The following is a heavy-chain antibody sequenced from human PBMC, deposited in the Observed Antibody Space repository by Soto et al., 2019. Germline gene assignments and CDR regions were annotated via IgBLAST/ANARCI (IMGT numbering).Heavy chain of an antibody. CDR2: IWYDGSNK. Sequence: QVQLVESGGGVVQPGRSLRLSCSASGFSFRGYGMHWVRQAPGKGLEWVALIWYDGSNKHYGDSVKGRITISRDNSKNTLYLQMNSLRDEDTAVYYCARGAPGYCSGGSCQYYFDYWGQGTLVTVSS. CDR3: ARGAPGYCSGGSCQYYFDY. D-gene: IGHD2-15*01. J-gene: IGHJ4*02. CDR1: GFSFRGYG. V-gene: IGHV3-33*01.